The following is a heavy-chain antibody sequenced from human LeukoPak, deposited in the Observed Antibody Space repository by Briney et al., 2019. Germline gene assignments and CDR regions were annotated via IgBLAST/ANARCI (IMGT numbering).Heavy chain of an antibody. V-gene: IGHV2-5*01. CDR2: IYGNDDE. CDR3: AHDSPGLYGFDY. D-gene: IGHD3-16*01. CDR1: GFSLSTSGVG. J-gene: IGHJ4*02. Sequence: SGPTLVEPTQTLTLTCTFSGFSLSTSGVGVAWIRQPPGKALEWLAIIYGNDDERYSPSLKSRLTVTKGTSKNQVVLTLTNLDPVDTATYYSAHDSPGLYGFDYWGQGTLVTVSS.